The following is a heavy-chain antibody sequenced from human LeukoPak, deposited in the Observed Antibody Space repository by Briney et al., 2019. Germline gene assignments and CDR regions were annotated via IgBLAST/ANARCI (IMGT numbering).Heavy chain of an antibody. Sequence: PGGSLRLSCAASGFTFSGSGMSWVRQAPGKGLEWVSYITNGGSTIHHAGSVKGRFTISRDNAKKTLYLQMNSLRAEDTAVYYCARSIGLTGGGVDVWGQGTTVTVSS. V-gene: IGHV3-11*01. CDR2: ITNGGSTI. D-gene: IGHD3-9*01. CDR3: ARSIGLTGGGVDV. CDR1: GFTFSGSG. J-gene: IGHJ6*02.